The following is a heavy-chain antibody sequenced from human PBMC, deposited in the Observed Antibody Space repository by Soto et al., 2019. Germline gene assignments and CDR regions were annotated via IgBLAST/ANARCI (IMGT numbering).Heavy chain of an antibody. CDR3: ARTESGYFDP. CDR2: IYHSGST. Sequence: SETLSLTCAVSGGSISSGGYSWSWIRQQPGKGLEWIGYIYHSGSTYYNPSLKSRVTISVDRSKNQFSLKLSSVTAADTAVYYSARTESGYFDPWGQGTLVTVSS. D-gene: IGHD2-2*03. V-gene: IGHV4-30-2*01. CDR1: GGSISSGGYS. J-gene: IGHJ5*02.